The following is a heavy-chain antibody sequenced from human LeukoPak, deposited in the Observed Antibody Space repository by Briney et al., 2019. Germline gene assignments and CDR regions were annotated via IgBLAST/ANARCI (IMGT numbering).Heavy chain of an antibody. J-gene: IGHJ6*02. CDR3: ARGRLGDGYNPPYYYYGMDV. Sequence: GGSLRLSCAASGFTFSSYDMHWVRQATGKGLEWVSAIGTAGDTYYPGSVKGRFTISRVNAKNSLYLQMNSLRAEDTAVYYCARGRLGDGYNPPYYYYGMDVWGQGTTVTVSS. CDR1: GFTFSSYD. CDR2: IGTAGDT. V-gene: IGHV3-13*01. D-gene: IGHD5-24*01.